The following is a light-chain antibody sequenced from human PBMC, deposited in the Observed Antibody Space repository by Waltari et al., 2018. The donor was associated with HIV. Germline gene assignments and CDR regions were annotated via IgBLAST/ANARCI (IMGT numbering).Light chain of an antibody. CDR3: QSYDSSLSSWI. CDR1: TSNIGAPFD. J-gene: IGLJ2*01. Sequence: QSVLTQPPSLSGAPGQRVPIPCPASTSNIGAPFDFHWYQQLPGKAPKLLIHGNTLRPSGVPDRFSASTSGSSASLAITGLHLEDEATYYCQSYDSSLSSWIFGGGTKLTVL. V-gene: IGLV1-40*01. CDR2: GNT.